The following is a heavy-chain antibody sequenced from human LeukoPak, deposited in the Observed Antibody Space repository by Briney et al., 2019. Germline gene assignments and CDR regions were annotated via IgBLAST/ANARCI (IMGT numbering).Heavy chain of an antibody. Sequence: VANKKQDGSEKYYVDSVKGRFTISRDNAKNSLYLQMNSLRAEDTAVYYCATFTYYHGSGCYFPDYWGQGTLVTVSS. V-gene: IGHV3-7*03. J-gene: IGHJ4*02. CDR3: ATFTYYHGSGCYFPDY. D-gene: IGHD3-10*01. CDR2: KKQDGSEK.